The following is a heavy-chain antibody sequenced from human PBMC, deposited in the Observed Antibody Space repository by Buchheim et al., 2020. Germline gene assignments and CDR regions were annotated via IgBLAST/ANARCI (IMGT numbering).Heavy chain of an antibody. CDR1: GFTFSIYE. CDR2: ISSSGDSI. CDR3: AREGISGVDY. D-gene: IGHD3-10*01. Sequence: EVQLVESGGGLVQGGGSLRLSCATSGFTFSIYEMNWVRQAPGKGLEWVSRISSSGDSIHYADFVQGRFITSRDSAKNSLSLQMSSLRIGDTAIYYCAREGISGVDYWGQGTL. J-gene: IGHJ4*02. V-gene: IGHV3-48*03.